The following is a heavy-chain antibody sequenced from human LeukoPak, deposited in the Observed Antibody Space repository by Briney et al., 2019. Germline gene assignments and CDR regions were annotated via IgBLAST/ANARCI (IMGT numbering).Heavy chain of an antibody. CDR3: ARADLQLINHFDY. Sequence: GGSLRLSCAASGFTFSSYAMSWVRQAPGKGLEWVAVIWYDGSNKYYADSVKGRFTISRDNSKNTLYLQMNSLRAEDTAVYYCARADLQLINHFDYWGQGTLVTVSS. V-gene: IGHV3-33*08. CDR1: GFTFSSYA. J-gene: IGHJ4*02. CDR2: IWYDGSNK. D-gene: IGHD6-13*01.